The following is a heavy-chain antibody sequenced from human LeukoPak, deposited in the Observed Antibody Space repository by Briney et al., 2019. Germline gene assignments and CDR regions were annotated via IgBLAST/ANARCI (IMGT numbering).Heavy chain of an antibody. CDR2: FDPDDGET. J-gene: IGHJ4*02. D-gene: IGHD3-3*01. V-gene: IGHV1-24*01. CDR3: ATKALADFWSGYSLGY. Sequence: ASVKVSCKVSGYTLTELSMHWVRQAPGKGLEWMGGFDPDDGETIYAQKFQGRVTMTEDTSTDTAYMELSSLRSEDTAVYYCATKALADFWSGYSLGYWGQGTLVTVSS. CDR1: GYTLTELS.